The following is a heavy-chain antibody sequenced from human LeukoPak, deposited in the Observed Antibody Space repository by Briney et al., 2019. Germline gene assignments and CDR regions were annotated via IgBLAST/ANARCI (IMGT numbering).Heavy chain of an antibody. CDR3: ANIWRERYSCGLDY. D-gene: IGHD6-19*01. J-gene: IGHJ4*02. CDR2: ISGSGGST. V-gene: IGHV3-23*01. CDR1: GFTFSSYA. Sequence: GGSLRLSSAASGFTFSSYAMSWVRQAPGKGLEWVSAISGSGGSTYYADSVKGRFTISRDNSKNTLYLQMSSLRAEDTAVYYCANIWRERYSCGLDYWGQGTLVTVSS.